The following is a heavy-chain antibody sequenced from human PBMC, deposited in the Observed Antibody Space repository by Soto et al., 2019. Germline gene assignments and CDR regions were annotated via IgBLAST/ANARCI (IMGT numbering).Heavy chain of an antibody. J-gene: IGHJ4*02. D-gene: IGHD3-3*01. Sequence: QVQLQESGPGLVKPSQTLSLTCTVSGGSISSGDYYWSWIRQPPGKGLEWIGYIYYSGSTYYNPSLKSRVTISVDTSKNQFSLKLSSVTAADTAVYYCARGRLRFLEWLLLAPLDYWGQGTLVTVSS. CDR1: GGSISSGDYY. CDR3: ARGRLRFLEWLLLAPLDY. V-gene: IGHV4-30-4*01. CDR2: IYYSGST.